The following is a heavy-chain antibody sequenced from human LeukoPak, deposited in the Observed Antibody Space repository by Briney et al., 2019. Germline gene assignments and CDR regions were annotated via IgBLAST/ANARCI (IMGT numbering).Heavy chain of an antibody. V-gene: IGHV4-39*01. D-gene: IGHD5-18*01. CDR3: ARHIRPGYSYGLFDY. CDR1: GGSISSSSYY. Sequence: SETLSLTCTVSGGSISSSSYYWGWIRQPPEKGLEWIGSIYYSGSTYYNPSLKSRVTISVDTSKNQFSLKLSSVTAADTAVYYCARHIRPGYSYGLFDYWGQGTLVTVSS. J-gene: IGHJ4*02. CDR2: IYYSGST.